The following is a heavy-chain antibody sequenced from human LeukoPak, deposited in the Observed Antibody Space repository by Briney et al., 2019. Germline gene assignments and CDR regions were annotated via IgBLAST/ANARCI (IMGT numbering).Heavy chain of an antibody. CDR2: INPNSGGT. J-gene: IGHJ5*02. CDR3: ARGPLGRRSSSSDWFDP. D-gene: IGHD6-6*01. Sequence: GASVKVSCKASGYTFTGYYMHWVRQAPGQGLEWMGWINPNSGGTNYAQKFQGRVTMTRDTSISTAYMELSRLRSDDTAVYYCARGPLGRRSSSSDWFDPWGQGTLVTVSP. V-gene: IGHV1-2*02. CDR1: GYTFTGYY.